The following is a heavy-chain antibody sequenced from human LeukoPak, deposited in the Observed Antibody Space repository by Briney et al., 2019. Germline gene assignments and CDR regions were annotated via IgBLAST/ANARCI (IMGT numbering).Heavy chain of an antibody. D-gene: IGHD2-8*01. CDR1: GGTFISYA. CDR3: ARSPPGLIYMDV. V-gene: IGHV1-69*13. J-gene: IGHJ6*03. CDR2: FIPIFGRA. Sequence: GASVKVSCKASGGTFISYAISWVRQAPGQGGEWMGGFIPIFGRANYAQNFQGRVMITADESTSTAYMELSRLRSEDTAVYYCARSPPGLIYMDVWGKGTTVSVSS.